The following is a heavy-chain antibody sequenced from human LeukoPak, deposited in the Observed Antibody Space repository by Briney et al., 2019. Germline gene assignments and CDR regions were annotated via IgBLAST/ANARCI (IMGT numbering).Heavy chain of an antibody. CDR3: AKVTYYYDSSGYLYLYYFDY. CDR2: ISGSGGST. V-gene: IGHV3-23*01. D-gene: IGHD3-22*01. Sequence: PGGSLRLSCAASGFTFSSHAMSWVRQAPGKGLEWVSAISGSGGSTYYADSVKGRFTISRDNSENTLYLQMNSLRAEDTAVYYCAKVTYYYDSSGYLYLYYFDYWGQGTLVTVSS. J-gene: IGHJ4*02. CDR1: GFTFSSHA.